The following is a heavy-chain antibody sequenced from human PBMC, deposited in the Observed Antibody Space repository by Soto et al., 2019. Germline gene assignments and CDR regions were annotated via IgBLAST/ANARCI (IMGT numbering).Heavy chain of an antibody. Sequence: QVPLVESGGGLVKPGGSLRLSCAASGFTFSDYYMSWIRQAPGKGLEWVSYISSSSSYTNYADSVKGRFTISRDNAKNSLYLQMNSLRAEDTAVYYCARDAYYYGSGSYFAYWGQGTLVTVSS. J-gene: IGHJ4*02. V-gene: IGHV3-11*05. CDR3: ARDAYYYGSGSYFAY. CDR1: GFTFSDYY. D-gene: IGHD3-10*01. CDR2: ISSSSSYT.